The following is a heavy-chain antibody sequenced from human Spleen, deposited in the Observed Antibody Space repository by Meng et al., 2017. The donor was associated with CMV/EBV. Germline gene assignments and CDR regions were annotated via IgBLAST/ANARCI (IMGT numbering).Heavy chain of an antibody. D-gene: IGHD2-2*01. V-gene: IGHV3-69-1*01. CDR2: ISRSNSI. Sequence: GGSLRLSCAASGFTFNVYSITWVRQAPGRGLEWISYISRSNSIYYADSVKGRFTISRDNAKNSLYLQMNSLRVEDTAVYYCARVSGYCSNNNCQWVGGEGHYYYGMDVWGQGTTVTVSS. CDR3: ARVSGYCSNNNCQWVGGEGHYYYGMDV. J-gene: IGHJ6*02. CDR1: GFTFNVYS.